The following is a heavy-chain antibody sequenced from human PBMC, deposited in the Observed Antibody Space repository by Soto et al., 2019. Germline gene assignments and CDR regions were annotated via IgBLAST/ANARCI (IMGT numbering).Heavy chain of an antibody. Sequence: ESLCRTGAVYGASFHGYYWSWIRQPPGKGLEWIGGINHSGSVNFNPTFKSLVSISVDTSKNQTSLQLSSVSAADTAVYYCAKGPQAGYYDAWTFYCSVPWGQGTLVTV. CDR2: INHSGSV. V-gene: IGHV4-34*01. D-gene: IGHD2-15*01. J-gene: IGHJ5*02. CDR1: GASFHGYY. CDR3: AKGPQAGYYDAWTFYCSVP.